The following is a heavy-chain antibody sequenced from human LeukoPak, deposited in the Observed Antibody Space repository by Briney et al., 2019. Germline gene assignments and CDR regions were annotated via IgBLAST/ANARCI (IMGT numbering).Heavy chain of an antibody. CDR2: ISGSGGST. Sequence: QPGGSLRLSCAASGFTFSTYAMSWVRQAPGKGLEWVSAISGSGGSTYHADSVKGRFTISRDNSKNTLYLQMNSLRAEDTAVYYCAKDLQWGDYYSGMDVWGQGTTVTVSS. CDR3: AKDLQWGDYYSGMDV. V-gene: IGHV3-23*01. CDR1: GFTFSTYA. J-gene: IGHJ6*02. D-gene: IGHD1-26*01.